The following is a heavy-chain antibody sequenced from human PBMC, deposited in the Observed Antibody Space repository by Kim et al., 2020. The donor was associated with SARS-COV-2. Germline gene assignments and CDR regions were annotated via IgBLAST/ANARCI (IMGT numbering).Heavy chain of an antibody. D-gene: IGHD2-2*01. CDR1: GYTFTSYA. V-gene: IGHV7-4-1*02. CDR3: ARPYCSSTSCYVDY. CDR2: INTNTGNP. J-gene: IGHJ4*02. Sequence: ASVKVSCKASGYTFTSYAMNWVRQAPGQGLEWMGWINTNTGNPTYAQGFTGRFVFSLDTSVSTAYLQISSLKAEDTAVYYCARPYCSSTSCYVDYWGQGTLVTVSS.